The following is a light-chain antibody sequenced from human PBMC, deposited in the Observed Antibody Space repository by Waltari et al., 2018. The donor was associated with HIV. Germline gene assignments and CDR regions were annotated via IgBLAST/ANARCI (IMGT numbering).Light chain of an antibody. V-gene: IGKV1-5*03. CDR3: LQCDSYSPWT. CDR2: KAS. CDR1: QSISNW. J-gene: IGKJ1*01. Sequence: DIQMTQSPSTLSASVGDRVTITCRASQSISNWLAWYQVKPGKAPKALIYKASILESGVPLRFSGSGSGTEFTLSISSLQPDDFATYYCLQCDSYSPWTLGLGTKVEIK.